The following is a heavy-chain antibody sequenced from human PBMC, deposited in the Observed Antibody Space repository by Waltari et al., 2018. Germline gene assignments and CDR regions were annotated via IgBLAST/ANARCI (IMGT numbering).Heavy chain of an antibody. J-gene: IGHJ5*02. CDR3: ATSGMDLSGVTINWFDP. V-gene: IGHV1-69-2*01. Sequence: EVPLVQSGAEVKKPGATVKIPCKASGYIIRNDSTHWRRQAPGKGLEWMGRVDPADGKTIYADKFQGRFIITTNRPTRTVFMEVTSLTSDDAAVYYCATSGMDLSGVTINWFDPWGQGTLLTVSS. CDR1: GYIIRNDS. CDR2: VDPADGKT. D-gene: IGHD3-9*01.